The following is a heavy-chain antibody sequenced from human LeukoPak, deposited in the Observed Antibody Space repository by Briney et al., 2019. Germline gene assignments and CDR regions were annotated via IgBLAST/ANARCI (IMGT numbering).Heavy chain of an antibody. Sequence: SETLSLTCTVSGGSISSYYWSWIRQPAGKGLEWIGRIYTSGSTNYNPSPKSRVTMSVDTSKNQFSLKLSSVTAADTAVYYCASDRQPDYYYYGMDVWGQGTTVTVSS. CDR3: ASDRQPDYYYYGMDV. J-gene: IGHJ6*02. V-gene: IGHV4-4*07. CDR2: IYTSGST. CDR1: GGSISSYY.